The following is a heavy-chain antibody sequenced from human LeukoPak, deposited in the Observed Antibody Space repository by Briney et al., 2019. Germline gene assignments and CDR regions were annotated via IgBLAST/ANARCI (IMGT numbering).Heavy chain of an antibody. Sequence: PSETLSLTCAVYGGSFSGYYWSWIRQPPGKGLEWIGEINHSGSTDYNPSLKSRVTISVDMSKNQFSLKLSSVTAADTAVYYCARGRVREAVAGFDYWGQGTLVTVSS. J-gene: IGHJ4*02. CDR2: INHSGST. CDR1: GGSFSGYY. V-gene: IGHV4-34*01. CDR3: ARGRVREAVAGFDY. D-gene: IGHD6-19*01.